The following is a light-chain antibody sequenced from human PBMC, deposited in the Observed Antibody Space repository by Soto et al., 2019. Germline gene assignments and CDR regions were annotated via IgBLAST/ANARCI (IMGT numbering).Light chain of an antibody. CDR1: SSDVGGYNY. V-gene: IGLV2-14*01. CDR2: DVS. CDR3: SSYTTSSTPFYV. Sequence: QSVLTQPASVSGSPGQSITISCTGTSSDVGGYNYVFWYQQHPGKAPKLMIYDVSNRPSGVSNRFSGSKSGNTASLTISGLQAEDEADYYCSSYTTSSTPFYVFGTGTKVTV. J-gene: IGLJ1*01.